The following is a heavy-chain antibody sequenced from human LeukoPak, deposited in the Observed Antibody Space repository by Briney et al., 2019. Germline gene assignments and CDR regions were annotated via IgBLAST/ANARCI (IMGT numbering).Heavy chain of an antibody. CDR1: GFTFSSYA. CDR3: AKDTGTYYYDSSGYY. D-gene: IGHD3-22*01. Sequence: PGGSLRLSCAASGFTFSSYAMSWVRQAPGKGLEWVSAISGSGGSTYYADSVKGRFTISRNKSKNTLYLQMNSLRAEDTAVYYCAKDTGTYYYDSSGYYWGQGTLVTVSS. V-gene: IGHV3-23*01. J-gene: IGHJ4*02. CDR2: ISGSGGST.